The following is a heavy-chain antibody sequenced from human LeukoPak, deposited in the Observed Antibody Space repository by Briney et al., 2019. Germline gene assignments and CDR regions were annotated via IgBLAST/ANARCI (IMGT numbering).Heavy chain of an antibody. J-gene: IGHJ4*02. CDR1: GFTFSSYS. CDR3: ARESRVAVAGTPNFDY. Sequence: GGSLRLSCAASGFTFSSYSMNWVRQAPGKGLEWVSSISSSSSYIYYADSVKGRFTISRDNAKDSLYLQMNSLRAEDTAVYYCARESRVAVAGTPNFDYWGQGTLVTVSS. V-gene: IGHV3-21*01. CDR2: ISSSSSYI. D-gene: IGHD6-19*01.